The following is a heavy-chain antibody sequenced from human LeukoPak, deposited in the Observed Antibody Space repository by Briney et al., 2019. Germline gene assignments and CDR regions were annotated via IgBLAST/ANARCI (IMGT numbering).Heavy chain of an antibody. CDR3: ARDQTNVYYDFWSGTNIVDY. V-gene: IGHV3-30-3*01. CDR2: ISYDGSNK. J-gene: IGHJ4*02. D-gene: IGHD3-3*01. CDR1: GFTFSSYA. Sequence: GGSLRLSCAASGFTFSSYAMHWVRQAPGKGLEWVAVISYDGSNKYYADSVKGRFTISRDNAKNSLYLQMNSLRAEDTAVYYCARDQTNVYYDFWSGTNIVDYWGQGTLVTVSS.